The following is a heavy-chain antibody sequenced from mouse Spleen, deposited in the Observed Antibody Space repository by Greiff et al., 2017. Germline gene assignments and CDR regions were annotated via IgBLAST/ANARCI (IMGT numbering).Heavy chain of an antibody. Sequence: VQLQQSGPGLAKPSQSLSLTCSVSGYSITSDYWTWVRKFPGNKLEYMGYISYSGSTYYNPSLKSRISIIRDTSKNQYYRQLNSVTAEDTAACCCARYGDCYYPHYYAMDYWGQGTSVTVSS. CDR2: ISYSGST. CDR1: GYSITSDY. CDR3: ARYGDCYYPHYYAMDY. J-gene: IGHJ4*01. V-gene: IGHV3-8*01. D-gene: IGHD2-3*01.